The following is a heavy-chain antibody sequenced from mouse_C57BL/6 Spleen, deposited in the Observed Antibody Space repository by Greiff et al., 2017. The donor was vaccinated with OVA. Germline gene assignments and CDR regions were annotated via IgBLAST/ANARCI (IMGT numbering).Heavy chain of an antibody. CDR1: GYTFTSYW. V-gene: IGHV1-50*01. CDR2: IDPSDSYT. CDR3: ARDPRGY. J-gene: IGHJ2*01. Sequence: VQLQQPGAELVKPGASVKLSCKASGYTFTSYWMQWVKQRPGQGLEWIGEIDPSDSYTNYNQKFKGKATLTVDTSSSTAYMQLSSLTSEDSAVYYCARDPRGYWGQGTTLTVSS.